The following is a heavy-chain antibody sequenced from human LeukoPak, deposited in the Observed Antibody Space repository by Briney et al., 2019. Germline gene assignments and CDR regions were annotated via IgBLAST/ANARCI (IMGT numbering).Heavy chain of an antibody. CDR3: ARPPYTVTTIHWYFDL. J-gene: IGHJ2*01. CDR1: GFTVSGNY. Sequence: PGGSLRLSCAASGFTVSGNYMSWVRQAPGKGLEWVSIIYSGDSTYYADSVKGRFTISRDNSKNTLYLQMNSLRAEDTAVYYCARPPYTVTTIHWYFDLWGRGTLVTVSS. V-gene: IGHV3-66*04. CDR2: IYSGDST. D-gene: IGHD4-17*01.